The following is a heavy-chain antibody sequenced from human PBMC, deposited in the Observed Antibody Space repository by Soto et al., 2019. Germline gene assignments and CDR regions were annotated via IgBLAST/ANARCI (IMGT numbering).Heavy chain of an antibody. J-gene: IGHJ6*02. D-gene: IGHD7-27*01. CDR1: GFTFDEYA. V-gene: IGHV3-9*01. Sequence: LRLSCAGSGFTFDEYAMHWVRQRPGKGLEWVSGISWNGGDIDFADSVKGRFTISRDNAKNSLYLQMNSLRPEGTATYFCTKDRLGIYYYGMDVWGPGTTVTV. CDR2: ISWNGGDI. CDR3: TKDRLGIYYYGMDV.